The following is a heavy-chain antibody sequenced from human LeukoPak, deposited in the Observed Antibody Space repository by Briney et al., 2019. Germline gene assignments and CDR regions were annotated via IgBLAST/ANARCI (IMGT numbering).Heavy chain of an antibody. Sequence: GGSLRLSCAASGFTFSIYGMHGVRQAPGKGLEWVAVISYDGSNKYYADAVKGRFTISRDNSKNTLYLKMNSLRAEDTAVYYCARYSGSQRGDFDYWGQGTLVTVSS. J-gene: IGHJ4*02. CDR2: ISYDGSNK. CDR1: GFTFSIYG. D-gene: IGHD1-26*01. CDR3: ARYSGSQRGDFDY. V-gene: IGHV3-30*03.